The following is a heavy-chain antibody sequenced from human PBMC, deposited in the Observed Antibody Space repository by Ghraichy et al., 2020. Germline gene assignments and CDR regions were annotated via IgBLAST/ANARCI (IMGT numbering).Heavy chain of an antibody. V-gene: IGHV3-13*01. CDR3: ARDHSYSGYHKPPVAP. CDR2: IGTAGDT. CDR1: GFTFSSYD. J-gene: IGHJ5*02. D-gene: IGHD5-12*01. Sequence: GGSLRLSCAASGFTFSSYDMHWVRQATGKGLEWVSAIGTAGDTYYPGSVKGRFTISRENAKNSLYLRMNSLRAGDTAVYYCARDHSYSGYHKPPVAPRGRGTLVTVSS.